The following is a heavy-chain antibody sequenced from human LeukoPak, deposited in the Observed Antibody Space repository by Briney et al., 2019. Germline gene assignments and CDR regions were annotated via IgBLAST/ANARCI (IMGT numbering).Heavy chain of an antibody. D-gene: IGHD3-3*01. CDR1: GYSISSGYY. Sequence: PSETLSLTCTVSGYSISSGYYWGWIRQPPGKGLEWIGYIYYSGSTNYNPSLKSRVTISVDTSKNQFSLKLSSVTAADTAVYYCARAARFLLDYWGQGTLVTVSS. J-gene: IGHJ4*02. CDR3: ARAARFLLDY. CDR2: IYYSGST. V-gene: IGHV4-61*01.